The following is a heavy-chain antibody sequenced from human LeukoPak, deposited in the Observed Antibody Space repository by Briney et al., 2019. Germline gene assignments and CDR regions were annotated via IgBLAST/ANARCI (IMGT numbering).Heavy chain of an antibody. CDR2: ISAYNGNT. D-gene: IGHD5-12*01. CDR1: GYTFTGYY. CDR3: ARDRRGYDPFDY. V-gene: IGHV1-18*04. J-gene: IGHJ4*02. Sequence: ASVKVSCKASGYTFTGYYMHWVRQAPGQGLEWMGWISAYNGNTNYAQKLQGRVTMTTDTSTSTAYMELRSLRSDDTAVYYCARDRRGYDPFDYWGQGTLVTVSS.